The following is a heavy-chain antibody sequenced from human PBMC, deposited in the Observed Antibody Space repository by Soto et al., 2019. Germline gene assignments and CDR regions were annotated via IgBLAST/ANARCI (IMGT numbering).Heavy chain of an antibody. J-gene: IGHJ5*02. CDR2: IIPIFGTA. V-gene: IGHV1-69*13. CDR1: VCTFSSYA. CDR3: ARAPKRGGSYKNWFAP. D-gene: IGHD1-26*01. Sequence: SSVKVSCKASVCTFSSYAISWVRQAPGQGLEWMGGIIPIFGTANYAQKFQGRVTITADESTSTAYMELSSLRSEDTAVYYCARAPKRGGSYKNWFAPWAQGTLVTVSS.